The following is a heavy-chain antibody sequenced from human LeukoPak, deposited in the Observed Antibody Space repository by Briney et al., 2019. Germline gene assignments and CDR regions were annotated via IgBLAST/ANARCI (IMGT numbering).Heavy chain of an antibody. Sequence: GGSLRLSCAASGFTFDDYGLRWVRQVPGKGLEWVSGINYQSARFDADAVRGRFTISRDNAKSLLFLLMDSLRPEDSALYYCVKDAGIAARPWYFDAWGQGTHVIVSS. J-gene: IGHJ4*02. D-gene: IGHD6-6*01. V-gene: IGHV3-9*01. CDR2: INYQSARF. CDR3: VKDAGIAARPWYFDA. CDR1: GFTFDDYG.